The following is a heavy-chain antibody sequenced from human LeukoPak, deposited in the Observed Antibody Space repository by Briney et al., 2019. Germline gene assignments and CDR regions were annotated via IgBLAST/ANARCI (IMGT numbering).Heavy chain of an antibody. CDR1: GGSIDRSPYY. J-gene: IGHJ4*02. CDR3: AKDRGFCSGDSCLAYFDQ. D-gene: IGHD2-15*01. V-gene: IGHV4-39*07. CDR2: INYSGST. Sequence: PSETLSLTCTVSGGSIDRSPYYWGWIRQPPGKGLEWIGSINYSGSTYYNPSLKRRVTISVDRSKNQFFLNLRSVTAADTALYYCAKDRGFCSGDSCLAYFDQWGQGSLVTVSS.